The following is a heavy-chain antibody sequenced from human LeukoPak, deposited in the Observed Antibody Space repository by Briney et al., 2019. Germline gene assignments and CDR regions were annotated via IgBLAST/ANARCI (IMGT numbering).Heavy chain of an antibody. Sequence: WIRQPPGKGLEWVSSINWNGGSTTYADSVKGRFTISRDNAKNSLYLQMTSLRAEDTALYYCARRPRGVIKTWFDSWGQGTLVTVSS. J-gene: IGHJ5*01. D-gene: IGHD3-10*01. CDR3: ARRPRGVIKTWFDS. V-gene: IGHV3-20*03. CDR2: INWNGGST.